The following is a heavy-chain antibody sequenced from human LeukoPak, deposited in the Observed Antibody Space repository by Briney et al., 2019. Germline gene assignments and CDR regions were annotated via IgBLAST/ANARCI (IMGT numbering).Heavy chain of an antibody. J-gene: IGHJ4*02. D-gene: IGHD3-16*01. CDR2: IKQDGSET. CDR3: ARDQGVAFGGVTHPFDY. CDR1: GFTFSSYW. Sequence: GGSLRLSCAASGFTFSSYWMSWVRQAPGKGLEWVANIKQDGSETYYVDSVKGRFTISRDNAKNSLYLHMSSLRAEDTAVYYCARDQGVAFGGVTHPFDYWGQGTLVTVSS. V-gene: IGHV3-7*01.